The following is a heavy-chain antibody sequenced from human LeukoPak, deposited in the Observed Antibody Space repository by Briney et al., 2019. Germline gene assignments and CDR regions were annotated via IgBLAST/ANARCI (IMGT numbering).Heavy chain of an antibody. J-gene: IGHJ6*02. CDR3: ARDPTPRYCSGGSCYTHYGMDV. V-gene: IGHV3-21*01. CDR2: ISSSSSYI. CDR1: GFTFSSYT. Sequence: GGSLRLSGAASGFTFSSYTMNWVRQAPGKGLEWVSSISSSSSYIYYADSVKGRLTISRDNAMNSLYLQMNSLRAEDTAVYYCARDPTPRYCSGGSCYTHYGMDVWGQGTTVTVSS. D-gene: IGHD2-15*01.